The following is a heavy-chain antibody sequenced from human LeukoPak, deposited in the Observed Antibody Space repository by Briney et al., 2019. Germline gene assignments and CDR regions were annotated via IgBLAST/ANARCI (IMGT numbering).Heavy chain of an antibody. CDR3: AKTLPAAGTGY. Sequence: GGSLRLSCVASEFTLSSNAMSWVRQAPGKGLEWVSSVSGSGADTYYTDSVRGRFTISRDKSKNTLFLQMSSLRAEDTAVYYCAKTLPAAGTGYWGQGILVTVSS. D-gene: IGHD6-13*01. CDR1: EFTLSSNA. J-gene: IGHJ4*02. V-gene: IGHV3-23*01. CDR2: VSGSGADT.